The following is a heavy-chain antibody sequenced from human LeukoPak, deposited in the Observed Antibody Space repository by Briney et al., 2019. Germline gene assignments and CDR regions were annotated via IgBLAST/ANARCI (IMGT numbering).Heavy chain of an antibody. CDR2: INPSSGGT. D-gene: IGHD2-2*01. CDR1: GYTFTGYY. Sequence: GASVKVSCKASGYTFTGYYIHWVRQPPGQGLECMGWINPSSGGTNYAQRFQGRVSMTLDTSISTAYMEVGSLSSGDTAVYFCARGGYCSRTSCYAFDYWGQGILVTVSS. J-gene: IGHJ4*02. V-gene: IGHV1-2*02. CDR3: ARGGYCSRTSCYAFDY.